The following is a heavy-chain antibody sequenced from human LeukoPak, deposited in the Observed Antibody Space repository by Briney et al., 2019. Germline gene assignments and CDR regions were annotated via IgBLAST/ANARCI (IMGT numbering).Heavy chain of an antibody. CDR1: GGSITSSSYY. Sequence: PSETLSLTCTVSGGSITSSSYYWGWIRQPPGKGLEWIGSVYYSGSTYYNPSLQSRVTISVDTSKNQFFLKLSSVTATDTAVYYCARRVHSSSWSSYFDYWGQETLVTVSS. D-gene: IGHD6-13*01. CDR2: VYYSGST. J-gene: IGHJ4*02. V-gene: IGHV4-39*07. CDR3: ARRVHSSSWSSYFDY.